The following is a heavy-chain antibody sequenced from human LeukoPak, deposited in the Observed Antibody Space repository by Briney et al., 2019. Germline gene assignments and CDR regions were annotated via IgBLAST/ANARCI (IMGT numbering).Heavy chain of an antibody. CDR2: ISADNGNT. CDR1: GYTFSSYA. CDR3: ASGPMIPQYFHY. D-gene: IGHD3-16*01. V-gene: IGHV1-18*01. Sequence: ASVKVSCKASGYTFSSYAISWVRQAPGQGLEWMGWISADNGNTNYAQKLRGRVTMTTDTSTSTAYMELRSLRSDDTALYYCASGPMIPQYFHYWGQGTLVTVSS. J-gene: IGHJ1*01.